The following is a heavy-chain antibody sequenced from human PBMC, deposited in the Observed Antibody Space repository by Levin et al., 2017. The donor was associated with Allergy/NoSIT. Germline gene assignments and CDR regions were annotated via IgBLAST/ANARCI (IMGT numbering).Heavy chain of an antibody. CDR3: ARGEPYDFWTGASQDNWFDP. CDR2: INPNSGGT. V-gene: IGHV1-2*02. J-gene: IGHJ5*02. Sequence: AGESLKISCKASGYTFTGFYMHWVRQAPGQGLEWMGYINPNSGGTNFAQNFQGRVTMTRDTSISTVYMELRRLRSDDTAVYYCARGEPYDFWTGASQDNWFDPWGQGTLVTVSS. D-gene: IGHD3-3*01. CDR1: GYTFTGFY.